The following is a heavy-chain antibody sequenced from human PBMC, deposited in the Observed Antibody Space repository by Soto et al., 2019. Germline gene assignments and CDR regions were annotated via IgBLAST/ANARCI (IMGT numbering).Heavy chain of an antibody. Sequence: ASVKVSCKASGYTFTSYAMHWVRQAPGQRLEWMGWINAGNGNTKYSQKFQGRVTMTRDTSVSTAYMELSRLRSEDTAMYYCAKSLNHYGMDVWGQGTTVTVSS. CDR2: INAGNGNT. J-gene: IGHJ6*02. V-gene: IGHV1-3*01. D-gene: IGHD3-10*01. CDR1: GYTFTSYA. CDR3: AKSLNHYGMDV.